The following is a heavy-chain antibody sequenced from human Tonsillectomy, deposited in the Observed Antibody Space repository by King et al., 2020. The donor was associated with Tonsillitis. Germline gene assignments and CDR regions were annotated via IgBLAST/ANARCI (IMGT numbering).Heavy chain of an antibody. J-gene: IGHJ6*03. CDR3: ARGQSSIWDNDHYFYMDV. CDR2: TNHSGST. CDR1: GASFSDHY. D-gene: IGHD1/OR15-1a*01. V-gene: IGHV4-34*01. Sequence: VQLQQWGAGMLKPSETLSLTCAVYGASFSDHYWSWMRQSPGKGLEWIGETNHSGSTNSNRSLKSRVTMSVDTSKNQFSLKVNSVTVADTGIYYCARGQSSIWDNDHYFYMDVWGTGITVSVSS.